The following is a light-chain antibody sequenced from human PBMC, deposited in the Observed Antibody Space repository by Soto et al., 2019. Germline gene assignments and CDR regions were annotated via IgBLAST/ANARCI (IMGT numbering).Light chain of an antibody. CDR2: AAS. Sequence: DIQMTQSPSSLSASVGARVTITCRASQSISSYLNWYQQKPGKAPKLLIYAASSLQSGVPSRFSGSGSGTDFTLTISSLQPEDVATYYCQQSYSTSITLGQGTRLEIK. CDR3: QQSYSTSIT. V-gene: IGKV1-39*01. J-gene: IGKJ5*01. CDR1: QSISSY.